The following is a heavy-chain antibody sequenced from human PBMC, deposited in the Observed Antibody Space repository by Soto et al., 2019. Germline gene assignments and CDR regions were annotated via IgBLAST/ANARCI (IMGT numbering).Heavy chain of an antibody. J-gene: IGHJ3*01. CDR3: AKALSMIVAEPFEV. CDR2: ISSDASNK. Sequence: QVQLVESGGGVVQPGRSLRLSCAASGFTFSNYDMHWVRQAPGKGLEWVAVISSDASNKYYAASVKGRFTISRDSSKNTVYVQMNSLRAEDTAVYYCAKALSMIVAEPFEVWGQGTMVTVSS. V-gene: IGHV3-30*18. D-gene: IGHD3-22*01. CDR1: GFTFSNYD.